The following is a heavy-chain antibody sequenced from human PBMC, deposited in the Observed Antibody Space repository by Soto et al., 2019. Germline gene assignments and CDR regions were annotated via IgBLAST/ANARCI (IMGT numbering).Heavy chain of an antibody. CDR1: GFIFSSYG. Sequence: EVQLVESGGGLVQPGGSLRLSCAASGFIFSSYGMNWVRQAPGNGLEWVSYISSSSSTIYYVDSVKGRFTISRDNAKNSLYLLMNSLRAEDTAVYYCARDKGLPMTGTVYNYGMDVWGQGTTVTVAS. J-gene: IGHJ6*02. CDR3: ARDKGLPMTGTVYNYGMDV. V-gene: IGHV3-48*01. CDR2: ISSSSSTI. D-gene: IGHD6-19*01.